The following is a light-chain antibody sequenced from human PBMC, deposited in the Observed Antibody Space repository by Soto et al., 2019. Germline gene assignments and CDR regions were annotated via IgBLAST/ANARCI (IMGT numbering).Light chain of an antibody. V-gene: IGKV3-15*01. Sequence: EIVMTQSPVTLSVSPGERATLSCRAGPSVSSNLAWYQQKPGQAPRLLIYGASTRATGIPARFTGSGSGTEFTLTISGLQSEDFATYYCQQYNNWPVTFGGGTKVDIK. CDR1: PSVSSN. CDR2: GAS. CDR3: QQYNNWPVT. J-gene: IGKJ4*01.